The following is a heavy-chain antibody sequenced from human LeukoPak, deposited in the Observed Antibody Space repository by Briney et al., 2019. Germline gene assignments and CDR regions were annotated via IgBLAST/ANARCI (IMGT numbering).Heavy chain of an antibody. D-gene: IGHD2-2*01. CDR3: ARDLSKLDY. Sequence: GASVKVSCKASGGTFSSYAISWVRQAPGQGLEWMAWISPYNGRTLYSAKLQGRVTLTRDTTTDTAYMELTSLKSDDTAVYYCARDLSKLDYWGQGTLVSVSS. V-gene: IGHV1-18*01. J-gene: IGHJ4*02. CDR1: GGTFSSYA. CDR2: ISPYNGRT.